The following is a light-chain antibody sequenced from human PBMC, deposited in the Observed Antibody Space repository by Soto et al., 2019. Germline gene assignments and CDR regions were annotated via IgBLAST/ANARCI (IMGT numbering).Light chain of an antibody. CDR2: EVS. Sequence: QSVLTQPASVSGSPGQSITISCTGTSSDVGGYNYVSWYQHHPGKAPKLMIYEVSNRPSGVSNRFSGSKSGNTASLTISGLQAEDEADYYCSSYTTSTTLDVFGGGTKVTVL. CDR3: SSYTTSTTLDV. V-gene: IGLV2-14*01. CDR1: SSDVGGYNY. J-gene: IGLJ3*02.